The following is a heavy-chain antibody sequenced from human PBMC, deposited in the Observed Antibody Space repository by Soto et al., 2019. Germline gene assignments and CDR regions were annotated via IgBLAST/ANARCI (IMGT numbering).Heavy chain of an antibody. CDR2: ISGYNGNT. CDR3: ARDGRQTGVDS. CDR1: GYTFSTDG. Sequence: QVQLVQSGAEVKKPGASVKVSCQASGYTFSTDGISWLRQAPGQGLEWMGWISGYNGNTKYAQHLQGRITMTTDTSTRTAYMELRRLTSDATAVYYCARDGRQTGVDSGGQGTLVTVAS. V-gene: IGHV1-18*01. J-gene: IGHJ5*01. D-gene: IGHD1-26*01.